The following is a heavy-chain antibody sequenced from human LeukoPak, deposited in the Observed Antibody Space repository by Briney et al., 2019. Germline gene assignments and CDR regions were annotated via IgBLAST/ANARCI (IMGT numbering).Heavy chain of an antibody. CDR3: ARDRCTNGVCFTHYYYYYMDV. CDR2: ISSSSSTI. J-gene: IGHJ6*03. Sequence: PGGSLRLSCAASGFTFSSYSMNWVRQAPGKGLEWVSYISSSSSTIYYADSVKGRFTISRDNAKNSLYLQMSSLRAEDTAVYYCARDRCTNGVCFTHYYYYYMDVWGKGTTVTVSS. V-gene: IGHV3-48*01. D-gene: IGHD2-8*01. CDR1: GFTFSSYS.